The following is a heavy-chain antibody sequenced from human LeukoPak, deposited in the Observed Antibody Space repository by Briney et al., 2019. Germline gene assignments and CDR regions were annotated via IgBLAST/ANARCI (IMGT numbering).Heavy chain of an antibody. CDR1: GYTFTSYG. CDR2: ISAYNGNT. Sequence: ASVRVSCKASGYTFTSYGIIWVRQAPGQGLEWMGWISAYNGNTNYVQKLQGRVTMTTDTSTSTAYMELRSLRSDDTAVYYCARVVATDYDYVWGSYRFDYWGQGTLVTVSS. CDR3: ARVVATDYDYVWGSYRFDY. V-gene: IGHV1-18*01. J-gene: IGHJ4*02. D-gene: IGHD3-16*02.